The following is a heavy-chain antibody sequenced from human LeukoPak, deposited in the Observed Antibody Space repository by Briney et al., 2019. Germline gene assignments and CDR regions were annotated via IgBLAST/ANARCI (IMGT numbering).Heavy chain of an antibody. D-gene: IGHD2-2*01. J-gene: IGHJ4*02. V-gene: IGHV1-24*01. CDR2: FDPEDGET. CDR3: ATSRGYCSSTSCSGVFDY. CDR1: GYTLTELS. Sequence: ASVKVSCKVSGYTLTELSMHRVRQAPGKGLEWMGGFDPEDGETIYAQKFQGRVTMTEDTSTDTAYMELSSLRSEDTAVYYCATSRGYCSSTSCSGVFDYWGQGTLVTVSS.